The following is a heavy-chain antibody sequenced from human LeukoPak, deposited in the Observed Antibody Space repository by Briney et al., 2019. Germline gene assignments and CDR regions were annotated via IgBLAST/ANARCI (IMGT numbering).Heavy chain of an antibody. CDR2: INHSGST. D-gene: IGHD3-22*01. Sequence: PSETLSLTCAVYGGSFSGYYWSWIRQPPGKGLEWIGEINHSGSTNYNPSLKSRVTISVDTSKNQFSLKLSSVTAADTAVYYCARPLYDSSGYTDYWGQGTLVTVSS. CDR1: GGSFSGYY. CDR3: ARPLYDSSGYTDY. V-gene: IGHV4-34*01. J-gene: IGHJ4*02.